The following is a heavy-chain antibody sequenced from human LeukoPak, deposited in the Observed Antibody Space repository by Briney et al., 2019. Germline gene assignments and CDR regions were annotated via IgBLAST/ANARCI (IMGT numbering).Heavy chain of an antibody. CDR2: IYTSGST. D-gene: IGHD6-6*01. CDR3: AREYSSSFDY. CDR1: GDSYTSPY. V-gene: IGHV4-4*08. Sequence: SETLSLTCTVSGDSYTSPYWSWIRQPPGEGLEWIGYIYTSGSTNYNPSLKSRVTMSVDTSKNQFSLKLGSVTAADTAVYYCAREYSSSFDYWGQGTLVTVSS. J-gene: IGHJ4*02.